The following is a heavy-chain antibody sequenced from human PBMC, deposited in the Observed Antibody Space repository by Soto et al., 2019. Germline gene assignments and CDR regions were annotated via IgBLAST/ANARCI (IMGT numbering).Heavy chain of an antibody. Sequence: GGPLRLSFAASGIIFRSSAIHGVGQAPGKGLEWMALISPDESNKFYAASVKGRFTISRDISKNTLYLQRNSLRAEDSAVYYCARDPSGDYYIYYGMDLWGQGTTVTVSS. D-gene: IGHD3-10*01. V-gene: IGHV3-30-3*01. CDR3: ARDPSGDYYIYYGMDL. CDR1: GIIFRSSA. J-gene: IGHJ6*02. CDR2: ISPDESNK.